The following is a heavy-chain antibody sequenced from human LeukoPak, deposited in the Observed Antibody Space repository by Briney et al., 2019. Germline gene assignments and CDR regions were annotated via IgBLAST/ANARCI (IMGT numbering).Heavy chain of an antibody. V-gene: IGHV1-8*03. CDR3: ARGKRYCSGGSCLYYFDY. J-gene: IGHJ4*02. CDR1: GYTFTSCD. D-gene: IGHD2-15*01. Sequence: ASVKVSCKASGYTFTSCDINWVRQATGQGLEWMGWMNPNSGNTGYAQKFQGRVTITRNTSISTAYMELSSLRSEDTAVYYCARGKRYCSGGSCLYYFDYWGQGTLVTVSS. CDR2: MNPNSGNT.